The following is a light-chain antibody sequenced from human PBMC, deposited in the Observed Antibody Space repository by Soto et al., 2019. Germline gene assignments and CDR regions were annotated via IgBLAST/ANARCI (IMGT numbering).Light chain of an antibody. CDR1: SSDVGGYNY. J-gene: IGLJ1*01. Sequence: QSALTQPASVSGSPGQSITISCTGTSSDVGGYNYVSWYQQHPGKDPKLMIYEVSNRPSGVSNRFSGSKSGNTASLTISGLQAEDEADYYCSSYTSSSTVFGPGTKLTVL. CDR2: EVS. V-gene: IGLV2-14*01. CDR3: SSYTSSSTV.